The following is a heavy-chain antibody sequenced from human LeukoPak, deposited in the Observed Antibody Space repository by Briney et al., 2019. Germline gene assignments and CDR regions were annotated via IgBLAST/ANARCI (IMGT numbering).Heavy chain of an antibody. CDR2: MFNTGNT. V-gene: IGHV4-59*11. Sequence: PSETLSLTCSVSGGSINSHYWSWIRQPPGKRLEWIGYMFNTGNTNYDPSLASRVTMSVDTSRAQFFLRLSPVTAADTAIYYCASRPADTTWYGVFDYWSQGTLVTVSS. CDR3: ASRPADTTWYGVFDY. J-gene: IGHJ4*02. CDR1: GGSINSHY. D-gene: IGHD3-10*01.